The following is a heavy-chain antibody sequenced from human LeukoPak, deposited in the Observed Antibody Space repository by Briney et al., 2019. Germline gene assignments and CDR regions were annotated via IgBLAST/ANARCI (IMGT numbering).Heavy chain of an antibody. CDR2: LPPDELDI. Sequence: GGSLRLSCAASGFTFTNYWMHWVRQAPGMGLVWVSRLPPDELDIIYADSVKGRFTVSRDNAKNTVYLQMNNLRAEDTAVYYCARGRIAAAVDPLDYWGQGTLVTVSS. CDR1: GFTFTNYW. CDR3: ARGRIAAAVDPLDY. V-gene: IGHV3-74*01. J-gene: IGHJ4*02. D-gene: IGHD6-13*01.